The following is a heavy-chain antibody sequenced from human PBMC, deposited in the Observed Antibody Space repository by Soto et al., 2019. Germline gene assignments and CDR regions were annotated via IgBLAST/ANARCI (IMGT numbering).Heavy chain of an antibody. D-gene: IGHD3-3*01. CDR3: ARADGLGVVTPFMAY. J-gene: IGHJ4*02. V-gene: IGHV4-39*06. CDR1: GDSVINNQYH. CDR2: VHYSGNT. Sequence: QESGPGLVKPSETLSLICTVSGDSVINNQYHWGWIRQPPGKGLEWIVPVHYSGNTHYNPSLSSRVWIPVDTTKSPCPPTLTSVPAADTAVYYCARADGLGVVTPFMAYCGQGTLVTVAS.